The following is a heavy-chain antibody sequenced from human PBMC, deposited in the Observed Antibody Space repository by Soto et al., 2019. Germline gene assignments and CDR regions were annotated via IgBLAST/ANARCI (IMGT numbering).Heavy chain of an antibody. CDR2: IWNDGSKK. CDR3: ARGDIIVVVTANLDI. D-gene: IGHD2-21*02. Sequence: PGGSLRLSCAASGFTFSNYGVHWVRQPPGKGLEWVAVIWNDGSKKYYADSVKGRFTISRDNSKNTLYLQMNSLRAEDTAVYYCARGDIIVVVTANLDIGGKGKMVTV. J-gene: IGHJ3*02. CDR1: GFTFSNYG. V-gene: IGHV3-33*01.